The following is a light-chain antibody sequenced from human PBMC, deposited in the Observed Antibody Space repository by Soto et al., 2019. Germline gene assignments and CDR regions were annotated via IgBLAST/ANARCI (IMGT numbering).Light chain of an antibody. Sequence: QSALTQPASVSGSLGQSITISCTGTSSDIGGYNFVFWYQEDPGKAPKLMIYDVINRPSGVANRFSGSKSGNTASLTISGLQAEDEAVYYCSSYTRSSTIIFCGGTKLTVL. CDR2: DVI. V-gene: IGLV2-14*03. CDR1: SSDIGGYNF. J-gene: IGLJ2*01. CDR3: SSYTRSSTII.